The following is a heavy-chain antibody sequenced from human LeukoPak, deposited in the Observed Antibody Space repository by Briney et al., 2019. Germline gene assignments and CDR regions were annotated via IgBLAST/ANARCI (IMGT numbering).Heavy chain of an antibody. Sequence: PSETLSLTCAVSGGSISSSNWWSWVRQPPGKGLEWIEEIYHSGSTNYNPSLKSRVTISVDKSKNQFSLKLSSVTAADTAVYYCARAGSPITMVRGVFDYWGQGTLVTVSS. D-gene: IGHD3-10*01. V-gene: IGHV4-4*02. CDR2: IYHSGST. CDR3: ARAGSPITMVRGVFDY. CDR1: GGSISSSNW. J-gene: IGHJ4*02.